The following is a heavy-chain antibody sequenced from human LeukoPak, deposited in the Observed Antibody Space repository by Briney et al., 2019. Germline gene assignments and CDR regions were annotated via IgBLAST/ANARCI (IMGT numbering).Heavy chain of an antibody. CDR2: IYYSGST. J-gene: IGHJ3*02. CDR3: ARQRVEMATIDDAFDI. Sequence: PSETLSLTCTVSGGSISSYYWSWIRQPPGKGLEWIGYIYYSGSTNYNPSPKSRVTISVDTSKNQFSLKLSSVTAADTAVYYCARQRVEMATIDDAFDIWGQGTMVTVSS. D-gene: IGHD5-24*01. CDR1: GGSISSYY. V-gene: IGHV4-59*08.